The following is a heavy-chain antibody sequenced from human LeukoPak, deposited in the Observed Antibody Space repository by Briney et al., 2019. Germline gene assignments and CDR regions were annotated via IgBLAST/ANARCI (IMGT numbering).Heavy chain of an antibody. CDR2: INTNSGNT. D-gene: IGHD3-10*01. J-gene: IGHJ3*02. CDR1: GYTFTTYD. Sequence: ASVKVSCKXSGYTFTTYDINWVRRASGQGLEGLGYINTNSGNTGYSRKSQGRVTITRSTSISTVYMELSSLRSEDTAVYYCARRSGSGRHPFHIWGQGTMLTVSS. V-gene: IGHV1-8*03. CDR3: ARRSGSGRHPFHI.